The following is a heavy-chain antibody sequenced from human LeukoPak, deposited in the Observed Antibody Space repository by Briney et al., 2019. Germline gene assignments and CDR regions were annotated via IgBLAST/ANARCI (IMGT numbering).Heavy chain of an antibody. V-gene: IGHV3-21*01. D-gene: IGHD4-17*01. CDR2: ISSSSSYI. J-gene: IGHJ3*02. CDR1: GFTFSSYS. Sequence: GGSLRLSCAASGFTFSSYSMNWVRQAPGKGLEWVSSISSSSSYIYYADSVKGRFTISRDNAKNSLYLQMNSLLAEDTAVYYCARDYGDYGGVFDIWGQGTMVTVSS. CDR3: ARDYGDYGGVFDI.